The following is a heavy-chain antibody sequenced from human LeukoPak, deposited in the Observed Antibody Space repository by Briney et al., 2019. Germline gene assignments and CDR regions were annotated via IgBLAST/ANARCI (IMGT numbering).Heavy chain of an antibody. J-gene: IGHJ4*02. CDR3: ARGIVVPGIDY. CDR2: ISSSSSYI. Sequence: GGSLRLSCAASGFTFSDYYMNWVRQAPGKGLEWVSSISSSSSYIYYADSVKGRFTISRDNAKNSLYLQMNSLGAEDTAVYYCARGIVVPGIDYWGQGTLVTVSS. V-gene: IGHV3-21*01. D-gene: IGHD2-15*01. CDR1: GFTFSDYY.